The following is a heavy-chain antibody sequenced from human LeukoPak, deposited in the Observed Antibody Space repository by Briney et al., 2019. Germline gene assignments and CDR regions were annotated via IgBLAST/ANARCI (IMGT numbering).Heavy chain of an antibody. Sequence: SETLSLTCRVSGASVSNYYWSWIRQSPGKRLEWIGFFHYSGSTNYNPSLNSRVTTSIDTSMNQLSLTLVSVTAADTAVYFCARHHDGGPKLRLDFWGLGVLVTVSS. J-gene: IGHJ4*02. CDR2: FHYSGST. CDR3: ARHHDGGPKLRLDF. CDR1: GASVSNYY. D-gene: IGHD2-15*01. V-gene: IGHV4-59*08.